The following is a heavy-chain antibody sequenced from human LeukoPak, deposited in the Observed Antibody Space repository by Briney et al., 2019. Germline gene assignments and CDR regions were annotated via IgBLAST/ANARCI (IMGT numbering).Heavy chain of an antibody. Sequence: SETLSLTCTVSGGSITSTHFYWGWIRQSPGKGLEWIGTFYYTGDTYYNPSLKSRVTISVDTSKNQFSLKLSSVTAADTAVYYCARDQGFWNGYYAFDIWGQGTMVTVSS. CDR3: ARDQGFWNGYYAFDI. V-gene: IGHV4-39*07. CDR1: GGSITSTHFY. D-gene: IGHD3-3*01. CDR2: FYYTGDT. J-gene: IGHJ3*02.